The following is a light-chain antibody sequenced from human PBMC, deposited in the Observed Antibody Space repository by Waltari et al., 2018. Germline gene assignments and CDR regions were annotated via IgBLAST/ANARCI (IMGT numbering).Light chain of an antibody. CDR3: QHYVRLPVT. Sequence: EIVLTQSPGTLSWSPGERVTLSCRASQSVSRALAWYQQKPGQAPRLLLYGASTRATGIPDRFSGSGSGTDFSLTISRLEPEDFAVYYCQHYVRLPVTFGQGTKVEIK. V-gene: IGKV3-20*01. CDR1: QSVSRA. J-gene: IGKJ1*01. CDR2: GAS.